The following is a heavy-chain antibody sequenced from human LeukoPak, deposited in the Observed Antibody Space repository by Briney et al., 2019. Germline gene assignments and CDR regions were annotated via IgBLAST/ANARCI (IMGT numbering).Heavy chain of an antibody. Sequence: GGSLRLSCAASGFTFSSYWMSWVRQAPGKGLEWVANIKQHGSEKNYVDSVKGRFTISRDNAKNSLYLQMNSLRAEDTAVYYCARERYSSGVWDYYYYMDVWGKGTTVTVSS. CDR2: IKQHGSEK. CDR3: ARERYSSGVWDYYYYMDV. D-gene: IGHD6-19*01. CDR1: GFTFSSYW. J-gene: IGHJ6*03. V-gene: IGHV3-7*01.